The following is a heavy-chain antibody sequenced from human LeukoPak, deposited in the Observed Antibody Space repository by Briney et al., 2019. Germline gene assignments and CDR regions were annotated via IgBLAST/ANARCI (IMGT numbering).Heavy chain of an antibody. V-gene: IGHV3-30-3*01. CDR1: GFTFSSYA. CDR3: ARVPSSSWTVDY. D-gene: IGHD6-13*01. Sequence: GGSLRLSCAASGFTFSSYAMHWVRQAPGKGLEGVAVISYDGSNKYYADSVKGRFTISRDNSKNTLYLQMNSLRAEDTAVYYCARVPSSSWTVDYWGQGTLVTVSS. CDR2: ISYDGSNK. J-gene: IGHJ4*02.